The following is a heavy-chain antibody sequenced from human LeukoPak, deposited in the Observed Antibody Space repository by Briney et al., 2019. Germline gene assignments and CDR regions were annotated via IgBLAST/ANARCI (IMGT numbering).Heavy chain of an antibody. J-gene: IGHJ5*02. Sequence: SETLSLTCTVSGGSISSSSYYWGWIRQPPGKGLEWIGSIYYSGSTYYNPSLKSRVTISVDTSKNQFSLKLSSVTAADTAVYYCARGAQVAAANRWFDPGGQGTLVTVSS. CDR1: GGSISSSSYY. CDR3: ARGAQVAAANRWFDP. CDR2: IYYSGST. V-gene: IGHV4-39*07. D-gene: IGHD6-13*01.